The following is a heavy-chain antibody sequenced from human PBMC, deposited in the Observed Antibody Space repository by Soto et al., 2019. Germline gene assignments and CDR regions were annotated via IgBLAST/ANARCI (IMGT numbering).Heavy chain of an antibody. Sequence: EVQLVESGGGLVQPGGSLRLSCAASGFTFSSYSMNWVRQAPGKGLEWVSYISSSSSTIYYADSVKGRFTISRDNAKNSLYLQMNSLRAEDTAVYYCARDLYIAAAQNSFYPWGQGTLVTVSS. D-gene: IGHD6-13*01. CDR1: GFTFSSYS. CDR3: ARDLYIAAAQNSFYP. CDR2: ISSSSSTI. V-gene: IGHV3-48*01. J-gene: IGHJ5*02.